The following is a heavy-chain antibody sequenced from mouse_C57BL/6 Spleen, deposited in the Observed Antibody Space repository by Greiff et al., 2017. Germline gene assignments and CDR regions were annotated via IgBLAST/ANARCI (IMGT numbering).Heavy chain of an antibody. CDR2: INPSNGGT. J-gene: IGHJ2*01. Sequence: VQLQQSGPELVKPGASVKIPCKASGYTFTDYNMDWVKQSHGKSLEWIGNINPSNGGTNYNEKFKSKATLTVDKSSSTAYMQLSSLTSEDSAVYYCARSYSYFDYWGQGTTLTVSS. CDR1: GYTFTDYN. V-gene: IGHV1-18*01. D-gene: IGHD2-10*01. CDR3: ARSYSYFDY.